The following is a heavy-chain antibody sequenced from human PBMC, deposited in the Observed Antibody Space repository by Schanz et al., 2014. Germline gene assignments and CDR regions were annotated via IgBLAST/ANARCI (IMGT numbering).Heavy chain of an antibody. CDR2: IHHIGST. J-gene: IGHJ4*01. V-gene: IGHV4-34*09. CDR1: GLTFTSAW. CDR3: ARARGYNYGLFDY. Sequence: QVHLLESGGGLVEPGGSLRLSCATSGLTFTSAWMSWVRQHPGKGLEWIGGIHHIGSTYHNPSLRSRLTMSLDTSRNHFSLRLTSVSAADTAVYYCARARGYNYGLFDYWGLGTLVTVSS. D-gene: IGHD5-18*01.